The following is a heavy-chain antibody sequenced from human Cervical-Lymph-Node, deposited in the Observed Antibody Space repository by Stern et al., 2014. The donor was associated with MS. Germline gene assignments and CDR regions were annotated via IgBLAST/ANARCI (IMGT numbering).Heavy chain of an antibody. D-gene: IGHD3-3*01. CDR3: TKRESDFWSGGFDP. V-gene: IGHV3-30*18. Sequence: MQLVESGGGVVQPGRSLRLSCAASGFTFSVYGMHWVRQAPGQGLEWVALISYDGSNKSYADSVKGRFTISRDNSKDTLYLQMNSLRSEDTAVYYCTKRESDFWSGGFDPWGQGTLVTVSS. J-gene: IGHJ5*02. CDR2: ISYDGSNK. CDR1: GFTFSVYG.